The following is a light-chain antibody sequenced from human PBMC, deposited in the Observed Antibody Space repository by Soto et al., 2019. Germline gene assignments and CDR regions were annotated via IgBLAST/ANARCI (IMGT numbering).Light chain of an antibody. CDR3: SSYAGSNFYV. V-gene: IGLV2-8*01. Sequence: QSVLTQPPSASGSPGQSVTISCTGTSREIGGYNYVSWYQQHPGKAPKLMIYEVSKRPSGVPDRFSGSKSGNTASLTVSGLQAEDEADYYCSSYAGSNFYVFGTGTKVTVL. CDR2: EVS. CDR1: SREIGGYNY. J-gene: IGLJ1*01.